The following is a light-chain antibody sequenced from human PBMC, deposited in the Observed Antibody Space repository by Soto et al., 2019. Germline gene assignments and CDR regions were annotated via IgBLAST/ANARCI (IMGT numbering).Light chain of an antibody. Sequence: VMTQSPATLSVSPGERATLSCRASQSVSSNLAWYQQIPGQAPRLLIYGASTRATGIPARFSGSGSGTEFTRTISSLQSEDCAVYYCQQYNNWPLTFGGGTKVEIK. CDR2: GAS. J-gene: IGKJ4*01. CDR1: QSVSSN. CDR3: QQYNNWPLT. V-gene: IGKV3-15*01.